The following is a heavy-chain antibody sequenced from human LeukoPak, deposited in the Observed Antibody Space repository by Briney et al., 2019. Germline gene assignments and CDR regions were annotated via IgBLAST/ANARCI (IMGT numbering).Heavy chain of an antibody. CDR1: GGTFSSYA. J-gene: IGHJ4*02. D-gene: IGHD4-23*01. V-gene: IGHV1-69*13. CDR2: IIPIFGTA. CDR3: AREGSDYGGSRGLVY. Sequence: SVKVSCKASGGTFSSYAISWVRQAPGQGLEWMGGIIPIFGTANYAQKFQGRVTITADESTSTAYMELSSLRSEDTAVYYCAREGSDYGGSRGLVYWGQGTLVTVSS.